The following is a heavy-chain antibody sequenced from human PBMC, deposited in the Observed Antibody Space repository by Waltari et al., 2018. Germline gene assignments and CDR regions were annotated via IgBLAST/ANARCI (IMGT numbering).Heavy chain of an antibody. CDR2: ISSSSSYI. CDR3: ARDPGPVGAVAVY. CDR1: GFTFSSYS. D-gene: IGHD6-19*01. J-gene: IGHJ4*02. Sequence: EVQLVESGGGLVKPGGSLRLSCAASGFTFSSYSMNWVRQAPGKGLEWVSSISSSSSYIYYADSVKGRFTISRDNAKNSLYLQMNSLRAEDTAVYYCARDPGPVGAVAVYWGQGTLVTVSS. V-gene: IGHV3-21*01.